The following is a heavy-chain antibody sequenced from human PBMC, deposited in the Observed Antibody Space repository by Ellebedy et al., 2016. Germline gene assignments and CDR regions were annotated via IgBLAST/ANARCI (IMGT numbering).Heavy chain of an antibody. CDR3: ARDTGYYGSGSFQEIDY. CDR2: ISSSSSTI. D-gene: IGHD3-10*01. CDR1: GFTFSSYS. J-gene: IGHJ4*02. Sequence: GESLKISCAASGFTFSSYSMNWVRQAPGKGLEWVSYISSSSSTIYYADSVKGRFTISRDNAKNSLYLQMNSLRAEDTAVYYCARDTGYYGSGSFQEIDYWGQGTLVTVSS. V-gene: IGHV3-48*04.